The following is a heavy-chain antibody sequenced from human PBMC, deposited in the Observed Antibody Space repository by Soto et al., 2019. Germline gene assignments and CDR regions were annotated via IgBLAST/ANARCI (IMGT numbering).Heavy chain of an antibody. V-gene: IGHV3-33*01. J-gene: IGHJ4*02. CDR2: IWSDGTKK. D-gene: IGHD6-13*01. CDR1: GFAFSNYG. CDR3: ARDWWEEPAGKETVSQFDY. Sequence: QVHLVESGGGVVQPGRSLTLSCTASGFAFSNYGIHWVRQAPGRGLEWVAVIWSDGTKKFYAGSVRGRFTISRDNPKNKIYLQMNSLRAEDTAVYYCARDWWEEPAGKETVSQFDYWGQGTLVTVSS.